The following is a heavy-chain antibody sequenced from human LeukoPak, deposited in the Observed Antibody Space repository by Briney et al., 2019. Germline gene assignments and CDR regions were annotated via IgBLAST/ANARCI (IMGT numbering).Heavy chain of an antibody. Sequence: ASETLSLTCTVSGGSISSYYWSWIRQPPGKGLEWIGYIYYSGSTNYNPSLKSRVTISVDTSKNQFSLKLSSVTAADTAVYYCARDVPHYDILTGYYSGGAFDIWGQGTMVTVSS. CDR3: ARDVPHYDILTGYYSGGAFDI. D-gene: IGHD3-9*01. V-gene: IGHV4-59*01. J-gene: IGHJ3*02. CDR1: GGSISSYY. CDR2: IYYSGST.